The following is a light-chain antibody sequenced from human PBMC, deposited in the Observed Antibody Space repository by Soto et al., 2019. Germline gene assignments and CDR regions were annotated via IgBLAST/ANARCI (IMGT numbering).Light chain of an antibody. CDR3: VPYMGSGISV. J-gene: IGLJ2*01. V-gene: IGLV8-61*01. Sequence: QTVVTQAPSLSVSPGGTVTLTCGLTSGSVATTYYPSWYQQTPGQSPRTLIYSTNTRPSGVPDRFSGSILANKAALTITGAQAEDEGHYYWVPYMGSGISVFGAGTKLTVL. CDR2: STN. CDR1: SGSVATTYY.